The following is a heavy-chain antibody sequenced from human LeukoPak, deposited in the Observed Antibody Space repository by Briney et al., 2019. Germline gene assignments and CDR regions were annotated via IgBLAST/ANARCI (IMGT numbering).Heavy chain of an antibody. D-gene: IGHD3-22*01. Sequence: SETLSLTCTVSGGSISSSSYYWGWIRQPPGKGLEWIGSIYYSGSTYYNPSLKSRVTISVDTSKNQFSLKLSSVTAADTAVYYCARDGEKRDHYYDSTGYIFWGQGTLVTVSS. V-gene: IGHV4-39*07. J-gene: IGHJ4*02. CDR3: ARDGEKRDHYYDSTGYIF. CDR1: GGSISSSSYY. CDR2: IYYSGST.